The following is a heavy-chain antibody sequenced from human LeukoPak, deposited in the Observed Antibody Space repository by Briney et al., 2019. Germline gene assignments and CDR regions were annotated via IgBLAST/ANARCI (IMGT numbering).Heavy chain of an antibody. V-gene: IGHV3-53*01. CDR2: IYSGGST. CDR1: GFTVSNNY. Sequence: GGSLRLSCAASGFTVSNNYMSWVRQAPGKGLEWVSVIYSGGSTYYADSVRGRFTISRDNSKGTLFLHMNSLRAEDTAVYYCARGGYSCGSDYWGQGTLVTVSS. J-gene: IGHJ4*02. CDR3: ARGGYSCGSDY. D-gene: IGHD5-18*01.